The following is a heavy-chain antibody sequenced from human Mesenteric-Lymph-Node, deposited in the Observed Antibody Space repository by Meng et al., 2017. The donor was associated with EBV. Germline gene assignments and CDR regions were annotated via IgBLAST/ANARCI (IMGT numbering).Heavy chain of an antibody. CDR1: GGSIFSSYY. J-gene: IGHJ4*02. D-gene: IGHD3-10*01. Sequence: RRQLEESGPGLVKPSDPPSLPCTISGGSIFSSYYWGWIRQPPGRGLGWIASVYYSGSAFYNPSLKSRVTTSVDTSKNQFSLKLSSVTAADTAVYYCVRDLHFEMGIRMVRGIIGYWGQGTLVTVSS. V-gene: IGHV4-39*06. CDR2: VYYSGSA. CDR3: VRDLHFEMGIRMVRGIIGY.